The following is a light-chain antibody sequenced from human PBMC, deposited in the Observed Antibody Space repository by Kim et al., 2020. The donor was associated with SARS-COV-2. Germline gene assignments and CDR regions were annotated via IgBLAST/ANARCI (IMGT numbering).Light chain of an antibody. CDR3: QQYYTPPET. CDR2: WAS. Sequence: DIVMTQSPDSLAVSLGERATINCKSSQTVLPSSDTRNYLAWYQQKPRQPPKLLIYWASTRESGVPDRFSGSGSGTDFTLTISSLQAEDVAVYYCQQYYTPPETFGQGTKVEIK. V-gene: IGKV4-1*01. CDR1: QTVLPSSDTRNY. J-gene: IGKJ1*01.